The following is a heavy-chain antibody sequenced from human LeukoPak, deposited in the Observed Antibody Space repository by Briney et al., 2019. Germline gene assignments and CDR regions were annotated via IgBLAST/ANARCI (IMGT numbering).Heavy chain of an antibody. J-gene: IGHJ4*02. V-gene: IGHV3-53*01. Sequence: GGSLRLSCAASGFSVSDNYMSWVRQAPGKGLEWVSVLYPGGSTYYADSVKGRFIISRDNSKNTLYLQMNSPRVEDTAVYYCARVIVGATSDYFDYWGQGTLVTVSS. CDR3: ARVIVGATSDYFDY. CDR2: LYPGGST. CDR1: GFSVSDNY. D-gene: IGHD1-26*01.